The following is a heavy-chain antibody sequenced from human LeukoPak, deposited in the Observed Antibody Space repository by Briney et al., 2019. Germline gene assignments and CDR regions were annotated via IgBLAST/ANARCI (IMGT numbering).Heavy chain of an antibody. Sequence: PGGSLRLSCAASGFTFSSYSMNWVRQAPGKGLEWVSSISSSSSYIYYADSVKGRFTISRDNAKNSLYLQMNSLRAEDTAVYYCARDFGRTPWSPYYFDYWGQGTWSPSPQ. D-gene: IGHD3-16*01. J-gene: IGHJ4*02. CDR3: ARDFGRTPWSPYYFDY. CDR1: GFTFSSYS. CDR2: ISSSSSYI. V-gene: IGHV3-21*01.